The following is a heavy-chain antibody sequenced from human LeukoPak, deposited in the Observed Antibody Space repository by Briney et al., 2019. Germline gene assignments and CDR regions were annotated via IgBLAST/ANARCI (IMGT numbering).Heavy chain of an antibody. V-gene: IGHV3-53*01. CDR3: AREHYDYFWGTYRSYALDI. D-gene: IGHD3-16*02. CDR2: IYSGGTT. CDR1: ELNVSNNY. J-gene: IGHJ3*02. Sequence: TGGSLRLSCAAPELNVSNNYMNWVRQAPGKGLEWVSVIYSGGTTNYADSVQGRFTISRDSSKNTVYLQMNRLRADDTAVYYCAREHYDYFWGTYRSYALDIWGQGTMVTVSS.